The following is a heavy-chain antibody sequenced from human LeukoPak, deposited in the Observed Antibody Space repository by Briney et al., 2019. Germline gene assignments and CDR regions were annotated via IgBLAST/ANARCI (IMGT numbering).Heavy chain of an antibody. V-gene: IGHV3-7*04. CDR2: INQDGRES. CDR1: GFSFSSHW. CDR3: ARANVLRYFDWLFSGSYYFDY. J-gene: IGHJ4*02. Sequence: GGSLRLSCAASGFSFSSHWMSWVRQAPGKGLEWVANINQDGRESQYVDSVKGRFTISRDNAKNSLYLQMNSLRAEDTAVYYCARANVLRYFDWLFSGSYYFDYWGQGTPVTVSS. D-gene: IGHD3-9*01.